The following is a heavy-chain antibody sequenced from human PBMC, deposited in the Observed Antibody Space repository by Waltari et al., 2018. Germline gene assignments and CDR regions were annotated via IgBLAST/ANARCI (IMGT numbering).Heavy chain of an antibody. D-gene: IGHD1-26*01. Sequence: EVQLVESGGGLVQPGGSLRLYCAASGFTFSRYWMIWVRQAPGKGLEWVANIKQDGSEKYYVDSVKGRFTISRDNAKNSLYLQMNSLRAEDTAVYYCARDPPNIVGAHDYWGQGTLVTVSS. CDR3: ARDPPNIVGAHDY. V-gene: IGHV3-7*01. CDR2: IKQDGSEK. CDR1: GFTFSRYW. J-gene: IGHJ4*02.